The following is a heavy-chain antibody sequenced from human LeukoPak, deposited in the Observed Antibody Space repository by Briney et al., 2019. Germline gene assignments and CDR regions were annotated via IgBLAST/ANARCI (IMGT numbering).Heavy chain of an antibody. V-gene: IGHV3-53*01. CDR1: GFTVSSNY. CDR2: IYSGGST. D-gene: IGHD6-13*01. Sequence: GSLRLSCAASGFTVSSNYMSWVRQAPGKGLEWVSVIYSGGSTYYADSVKGRFTISRDNSKNTLYLQMNSLRAEDTAVYYCARAPYSSRGLDYWGQGTLVTVSS. CDR3: ARAPYSSRGLDY. J-gene: IGHJ4*02.